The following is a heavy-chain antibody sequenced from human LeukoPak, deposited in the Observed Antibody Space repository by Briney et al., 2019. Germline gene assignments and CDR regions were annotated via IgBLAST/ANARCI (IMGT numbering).Heavy chain of an antibody. V-gene: IGHV3-23*01. D-gene: IGHD3-16*01. CDR2: ISGSGGGT. Sequence: GGSLTLSCTTSGFIFNNYALSWVRQAPGKGLEWVSVISGSGGGTHYADSVKGRFTISRDNSKNTLYLQMNSLRAEDTAVYYCARGDISVDYWGQGTLVTVSS. CDR1: GFIFNNYA. CDR3: ARGDISVDY. J-gene: IGHJ4*02.